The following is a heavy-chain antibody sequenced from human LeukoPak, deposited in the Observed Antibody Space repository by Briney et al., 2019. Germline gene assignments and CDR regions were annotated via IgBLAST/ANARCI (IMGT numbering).Heavy chain of an antibody. D-gene: IGHD3-22*01. CDR1: GFTFSSYA. Sequence: GGSLRLSCAASGFTFSSYAMHWVRQAPGKGLEWVAVISYDGSNKYYADSVKGRFTISRDNSKNTLYLQMNSLRAEDTAVYYCAKVVRGYYYDSSGYYYFDYWGQGTLVTVSS. CDR3: AKVVRGYYYDSSGYYYFDY. J-gene: IGHJ4*02. CDR2: ISYDGSNK. V-gene: IGHV3-30-3*01.